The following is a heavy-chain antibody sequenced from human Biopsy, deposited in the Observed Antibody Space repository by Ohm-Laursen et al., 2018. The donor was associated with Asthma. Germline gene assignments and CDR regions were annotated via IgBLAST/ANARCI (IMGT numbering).Heavy chain of an antibody. CDR2: IHYSGST. D-gene: IGHD2-15*01. V-gene: IGHV4-59*01. Sequence: TLSLTCTVSGVSIRSYYWTWIRQPPGKGLEWIGNIHYSGSTYSNPSLKSRVTISVDTSKKQISLRLSFVIAADTAVYYCAGFCSGGNCPDHWGQGTLVTVSS. CDR1: GVSIRSYY. J-gene: IGHJ4*02. CDR3: AGFCSGGNCPDH.